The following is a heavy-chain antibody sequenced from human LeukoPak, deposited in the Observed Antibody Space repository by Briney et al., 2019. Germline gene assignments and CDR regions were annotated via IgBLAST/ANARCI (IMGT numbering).Heavy chain of an antibody. Sequence: GASVKVSCKASGYTFTDYFLHWVRQAPGQGLEWMGWINPNSGGTNYAQKFQGRVTMTRDTSISTAYMELSRLRSDDTAVYYCARDQYYYGSGSYLSYYFDYWGQGTLVTVSS. V-gene: IGHV1-2*02. CDR1: GYTFTDYF. J-gene: IGHJ4*02. CDR2: INPNSGGT. CDR3: ARDQYYYGSGSYLSYYFDY. D-gene: IGHD3-10*01.